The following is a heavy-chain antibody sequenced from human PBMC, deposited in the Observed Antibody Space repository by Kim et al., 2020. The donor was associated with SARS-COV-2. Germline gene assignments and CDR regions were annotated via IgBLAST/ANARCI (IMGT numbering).Heavy chain of an antibody. V-gene: IGHV5-10-1*01. D-gene: IGHD6-13*01. Sequence: GESLKISCKGSGYSFTSYWISWVRQMPGKGLEWMGRIDPSDSYTNYSPSFQGHVTIQADKSISTAYLQWSSLKASDTAMYYCARGIAAAPPQDYYYGMDVWGQGTTVTVSS. CDR2: IDPSDSYT. CDR1: GYSFTSYW. J-gene: IGHJ6*02. CDR3: ARGIAAAPPQDYYYGMDV.